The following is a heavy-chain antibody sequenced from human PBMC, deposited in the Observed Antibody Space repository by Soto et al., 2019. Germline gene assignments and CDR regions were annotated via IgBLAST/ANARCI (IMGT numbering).Heavy chain of an antibody. CDR3: ARDSNTYSSGWSNRFDP. CDR2: IYHSGST. D-gene: IGHD6-19*01. J-gene: IGHJ5*02. Sequence: QLQLQESGSGLVKPSQTLSLTCAVSGGSISSGGYSWSWIRQPPGKGLEWIGYIYHSGSTYYNPSLKSRVTISVDRSKNQLSLKLSSVTAAVTAVYYCARDSNTYSSGWSNRFDPWDQGTLVTVSS. V-gene: IGHV4-30-2*01. CDR1: GGSISSGGYS.